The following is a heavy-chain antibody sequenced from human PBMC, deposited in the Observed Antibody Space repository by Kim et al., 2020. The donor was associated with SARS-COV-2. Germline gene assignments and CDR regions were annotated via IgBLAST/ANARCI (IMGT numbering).Heavy chain of an antibody. J-gene: IGHJ2*01. CDR2: IWYDGSNK. Sequence: GGSLRLSCAASGFTFSSYGMHWVRQAPGKGLEWVAVIWYDGSNKYYADSVKGRFTISRDNSKNTLYLQMNSLRAEDTAVYYCAKVLRLYSSSWDWYFDLWGRGTLVTVSS. V-gene: IGHV3-33*06. CDR1: GFTFSSYG. D-gene: IGHD6-13*01. CDR3: AKVLRLYSSSWDWYFDL.